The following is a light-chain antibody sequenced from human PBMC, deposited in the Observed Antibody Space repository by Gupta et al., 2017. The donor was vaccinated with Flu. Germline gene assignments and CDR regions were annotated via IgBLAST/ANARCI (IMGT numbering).Light chain of an antibody. CDR2: EVN. J-gene: IGLJ1*01. CDR1: SSDVGTYNR. CDR3: SSYTSSYTYV. Sequence: QSALTQPPSVSGSPGQSVTISCTGTSSDVGTYNRVSWYQQPPGTAPKLVIYEVNHRPSGVPDRFYGSKSGNTAPLTIAGLQGEDEADYYCSSYTSSYTYVFGTGTKVTVL. V-gene: IGLV2-18*02.